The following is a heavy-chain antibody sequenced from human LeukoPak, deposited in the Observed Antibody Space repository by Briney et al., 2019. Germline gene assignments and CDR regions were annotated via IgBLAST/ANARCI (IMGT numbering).Heavy chain of an antibody. D-gene: IGHD6-25*01. J-gene: IGHJ5*02. CDR3: ARVVIAAGLDL. CDR2: IHYDGRT. Sequence: PSETLSLTCTVSGGPISGSRTWGWVRQPPGKGLEWIGNIHYDGRTAPNPSLKSRVTLSLDTSTNQFSLKVNSVTATDTALYYCARVVIAAGLDLWGQGILVTISS. CDR1: GGPISGSRT. V-gene: IGHV4-39*07.